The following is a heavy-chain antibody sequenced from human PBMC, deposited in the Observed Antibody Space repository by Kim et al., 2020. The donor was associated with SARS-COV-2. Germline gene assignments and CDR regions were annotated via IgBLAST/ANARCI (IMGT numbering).Heavy chain of an antibody. V-gene: IGHV4-30-2*04. J-gene: IGHJ6*02. D-gene: IGHD5-18*01. CDR3: ARVSTAMLRSYYGMDV. Sequence: PSLKRRVTISVDTSKNQFSLRLSSVTAADTAVYFWARVSTAMLRSYYGMDVWGQGTTVTVSS.